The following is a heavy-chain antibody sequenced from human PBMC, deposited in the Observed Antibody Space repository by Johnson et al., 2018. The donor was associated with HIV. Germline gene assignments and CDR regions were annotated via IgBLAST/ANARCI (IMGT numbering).Heavy chain of an antibody. CDR1: GFIFSSHG. CDR3: ARGCRDGYTCDAFDV. J-gene: IGHJ3*01. CDR2: IYSAGSP. V-gene: IGHV3-66*01. Sequence: VQLVESGGGVVQPGRSLRLSCAASGFIFSSHGMHWVRQAPGKGLEWVSVIYSAGSPYYADSVKGRFTISRDNSKNTLYLQMNSLRAEDTAVYFCARGCRDGYTCDAFDVWGQGTRVTVSS. D-gene: IGHD5-24*01.